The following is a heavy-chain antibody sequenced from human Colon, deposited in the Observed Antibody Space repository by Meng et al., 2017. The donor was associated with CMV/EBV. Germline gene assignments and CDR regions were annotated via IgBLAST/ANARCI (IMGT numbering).Heavy chain of an antibody. Sequence: GGSLRLSCAASGFTFNRNSMSWVRQVPGKGLEWVSGINGVGDTTYYADSVRDRFTISRDNAKNSLYLQMNSLRADDTAVYYCARGGEMNHDYWGQGTLVTVSS. D-gene: IGHD1-14*01. CDR3: ARGGEMNHDY. V-gene: IGHV3-23*01. CDR2: INGVGDTT. CDR1: GFTFNRNS. J-gene: IGHJ4*02.